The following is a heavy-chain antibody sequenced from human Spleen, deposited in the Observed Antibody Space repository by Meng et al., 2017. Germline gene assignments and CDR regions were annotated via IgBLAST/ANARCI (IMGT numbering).Heavy chain of an antibody. CDR1: GFTFSEYY. CDR3: ARDLTAYHYYNYGMDV. D-gene: IGHD1-14*01. J-gene: IGHJ6*02. V-gene: IGHV3-11*01. Sequence: GESLKISCAASGFTFSEYYMTWIRQAPGKGLEWVSYISSSGSTIYYGDSVKGRFTISRDNAKNSLYLQMNNLRAEDTAVYYCARDLTAYHYYNYGMDVWGQGTMVTVSS. CDR2: ISSSGSTI.